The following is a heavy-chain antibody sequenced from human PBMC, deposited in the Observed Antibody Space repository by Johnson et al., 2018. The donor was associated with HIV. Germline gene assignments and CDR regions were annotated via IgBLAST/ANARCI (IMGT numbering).Heavy chain of an antibody. CDR3: ARMMYSRGAFDI. CDR2: ISYDGSNK. D-gene: IGHD6-13*01. CDR1: GFTFSSYG. J-gene: IGHJ3*02. Sequence: QVQLVESGGGVVQPGRSLRLSCAASGFTFSSYGMHWVRQAPGKGLEWVAVISYDGSNKYYADSVKGRFTISRDNSKNSLYLQMNSLRAGDTAVYYCARMMYSRGAFDIWGQGTMVTVSS. V-gene: IGHV3-30*03.